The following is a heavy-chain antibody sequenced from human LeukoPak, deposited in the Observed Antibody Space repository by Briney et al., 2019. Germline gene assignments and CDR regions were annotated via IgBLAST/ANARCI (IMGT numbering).Heavy chain of an antibody. D-gene: IGHD5-18*01. CDR3: ARALGYSYGVSLDY. CDR1: GYTFTSYY. V-gene: IGHV1-2*04. J-gene: IGHJ4*02. Sequence: GASVKVSCKASGYTFTSYYMHWVRQAPGQGLEWMGIINPSGGSTNYAQKFQGWVTMTRDTSISTAYMELSRLRSDDTAVYYCARALGYSYGVSLDYWGQGTLVTVSS. CDR2: INPSGGST.